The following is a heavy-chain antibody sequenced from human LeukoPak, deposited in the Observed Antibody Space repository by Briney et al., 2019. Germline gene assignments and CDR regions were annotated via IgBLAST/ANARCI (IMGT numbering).Heavy chain of an antibody. V-gene: IGHV4-4*07. CDR1: GGSISSYY. D-gene: IGHD3-10*01. Sequence: SETLSLTCTVSGGSISSYYWSWIRQPAGKGLEWIGRIYTSGSTNYNPSLKRRVTMSVDTSKNQFSLKLSSVTAADTAVYYCARSSDSLYYYYGMDVWGQGTTVTVSS. CDR3: ARSSDSLYYYYGMDV. CDR2: IYTSGST. J-gene: IGHJ6*02.